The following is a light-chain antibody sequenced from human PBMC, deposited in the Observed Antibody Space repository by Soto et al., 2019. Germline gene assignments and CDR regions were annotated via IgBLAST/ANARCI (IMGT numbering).Light chain of an antibody. V-gene: IGKV1-5*01. CDR3: HTYNSYSLHT. Sequence: DIQMTQSPSTLSASVGDRITITCRASQSVSRRLAWFQQKPGKAPKLLIYDASSVESGVPSRFSGRGSGTEFTLTISSLQPDDCATYYCHTYNSYSLHTFGQGTKLELK. CDR2: DAS. J-gene: IGKJ2*01. CDR1: QSVSRR.